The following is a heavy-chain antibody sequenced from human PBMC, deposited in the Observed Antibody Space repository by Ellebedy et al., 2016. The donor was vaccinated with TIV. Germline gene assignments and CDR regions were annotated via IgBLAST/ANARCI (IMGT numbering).Heavy chain of an antibody. Sequence: GGSLRLSCAASGFTFNSYWMSWVRQAPGKGLEWVANINQDGSQKYYVDSVRGRFTISRDNAKNSLYLQMNSLRVEDTAVYYCATDGSHGDYLSPAHAFEIWGQGTVVAVSS. D-gene: IGHD4-17*01. CDR1: GFTFNSYW. CDR2: INQDGSQK. J-gene: IGHJ3*02. V-gene: IGHV3-7*01. CDR3: ATDGSHGDYLSPAHAFEI.